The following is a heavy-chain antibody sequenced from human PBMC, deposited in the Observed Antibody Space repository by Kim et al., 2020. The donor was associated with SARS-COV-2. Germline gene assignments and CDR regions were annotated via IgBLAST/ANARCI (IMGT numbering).Heavy chain of an antibody. V-gene: IGHV4-61*07. CDR3: ARQSGSRDFWSGYSV. D-gene: IGHD3-3*01. J-gene: IGHJ4*02. Sequence: PSLKSRVTISVDTSKNQFSLKLSSVTAADTAVYYCARQSGSRDFWSGYSVWGQGTLVTVSS.